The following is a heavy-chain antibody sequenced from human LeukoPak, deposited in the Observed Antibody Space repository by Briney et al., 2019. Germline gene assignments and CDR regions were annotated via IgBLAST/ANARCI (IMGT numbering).Heavy chain of an antibody. V-gene: IGHV1-69*01. CDR1: GGTFSSYA. CDR2: IIPIFGTA. CDR3: AREDVHYYDSSGYPPGFFDY. Sequence: ASVKVSCKASGGTFSSYAISWVRQAPGQGLEWMGGIIPIFGTANYAQKFQGRVTITADESTSTAYMELSSLRSEGTAVYYCAREDVHYYDSSGYPPGFFDYWGQGTLVTVSS. D-gene: IGHD3-22*01. J-gene: IGHJ4*02.